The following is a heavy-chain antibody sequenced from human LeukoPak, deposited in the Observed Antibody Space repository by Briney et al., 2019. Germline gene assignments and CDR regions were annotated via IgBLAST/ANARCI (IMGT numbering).Heavy chain of an antibody. CDR3: ASQYYYDSSGYVY. J-gene: IGHJ4*02. CDR2: IYYSGST. CDR1: GGSISSYY. V-gene: IGHV4-59*01. Sequence: SETLSLTCTVSGGSISSYYWSWIRQPPGKGLEWIGYIYYSGSTNYNPSLKSRVTISVDTSKNQFSLKLSSVTAADTAVYYCASQYYYDSSGYVYWGQGTLATVSS. D-gene: IGHD3-22*01.